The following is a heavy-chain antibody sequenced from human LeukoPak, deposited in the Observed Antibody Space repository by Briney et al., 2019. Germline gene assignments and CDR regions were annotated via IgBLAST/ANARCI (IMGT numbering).Heavy chain of an antibody. CDR1: GTIVSTNY. CDR2: LYMNENT. J-gene: IGHJ4*02. CDR3: ARDLASRLSVPAAMPVGY. Sequence: GGSLRLSCVSSGTIVSTNYMSWVRQAPGKGLESVSILYMNENTYYADSVKGRFTISRHSSKNTLYLQMNSLRAEDTAVYYCARDLASRLSVPAAMPVGYWGQGTLVTVSS. V-gene: IGHV3-53*01. D-gene: IGHD2-2*01.